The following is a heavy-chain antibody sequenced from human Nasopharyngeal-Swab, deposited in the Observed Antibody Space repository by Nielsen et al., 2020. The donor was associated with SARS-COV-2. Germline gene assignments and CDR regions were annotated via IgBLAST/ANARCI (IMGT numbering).Heavy chain of an antibody. Sequence: GRSLRLSCAASGFIFSNYAMQWVRQAPGKGLEWVAFLRYDESNKRYADSVKGRFTISRDNSKNALYLEMNSLRAEDTAVYYCAKEECTGISCIRGFDYWGQGTLVTVSS. CDR3: AKEECTGISCIRGFDY. CDR2: LRYDESNK. V-gene: IGHV3-30*02. D-gene: IGHD2-2*01. J-gene: IGHJ4*02. CDR1: GFIFSNYA.